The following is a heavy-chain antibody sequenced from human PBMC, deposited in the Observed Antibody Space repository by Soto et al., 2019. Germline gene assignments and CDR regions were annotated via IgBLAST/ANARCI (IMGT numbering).Heavy chain of an antibody. J-gene: IGHJ4*02. CDR2: ISAYNGNT. CDR3: ASGWFGEFVYYFDY. CDR1: GYTFTSYG. V-gene: IGHV1-18*01. D-gene: IGHD3-10*01. Sequence: QVQLVQSGAEVKKPGASVKVSCKASGYTFTSYGISWVRQAPGQGLEWMGWISAYNGNTNYAQKLQGRVTMTTDTPTSTAYMELRSLGSDETAVDYCASGWFGEFVYYFDYWGQGTLVTVSS.